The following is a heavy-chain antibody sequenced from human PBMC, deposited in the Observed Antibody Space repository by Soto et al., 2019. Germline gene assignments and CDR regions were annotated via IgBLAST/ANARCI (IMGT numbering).Heavy chain of an antibody. D-gene: IGHD3-10*01. Sequence: GGSLRLSCAASGFTFSSYAMSWVRQAPGKGLEWVSAISGSGGSTYYADSVKGRFTISRDNSKNTLYLQMNSLRAEDTAVYYCAKDGLWFGELLSLYYFDYWGQGTLVTVSS. V-gene: IGHV3-23*01. J-gene: IGHJ4*02. CDR3: AKDGLWFGELLSLYYFDY. CDR2: ISGSGGST. CDR1: GFTFSSYA.